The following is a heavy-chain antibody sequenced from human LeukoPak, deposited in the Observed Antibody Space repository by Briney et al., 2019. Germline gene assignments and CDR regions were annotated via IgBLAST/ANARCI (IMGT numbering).Heavy chain of an antibody. CDR1: GFTFCSYS. D-gene: IGHD1-26*01. J-gene: IGHJ4*02. CDR2: ITRSSSAR. CDR3: ATQWELHPAF. V-gene: IGHV3-48*01. Sequence: GGSLRLSCGASGFTFCSYSMNWVRQAPGKGLEWVSYITRSSSARNYADAVKGRFTISRHNAKNSLYLQMNSLRAEDTAVYYCATQWELHPAFWGQGTLVTVSS.